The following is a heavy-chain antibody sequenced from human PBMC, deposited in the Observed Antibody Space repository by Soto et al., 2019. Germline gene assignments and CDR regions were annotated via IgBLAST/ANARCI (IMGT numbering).Heavy chain of an antibody. CDR2: IYYSGST. Sequence: QVQLQESGPGLVKPSETLSLTCTVSGGSISSYYWSWIRQPPGQGLEWIGYIYYSGSTNYNPSLKSRVTISVDTSKNQFSLKLSSVTAADTAVYYCAADYYGSGSFDYWGQGTLVTVSS. CDR3: AADYYGSGSFDY. V-gene: IGHV4-59*01. J-gene: IGHJ4*02. D-gene: IGHD3-10*01. CDR1: GGSISSYY.